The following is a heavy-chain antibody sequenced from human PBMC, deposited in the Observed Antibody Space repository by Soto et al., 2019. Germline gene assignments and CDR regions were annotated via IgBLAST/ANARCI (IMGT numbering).Heavy chain of an antibody. V-gene: IGHV1-8*01. D-gene: IGHD5-18*01. CDR3: ARTRGYDYYYYYMDV. CDR2: MNPNSGNT. J-gene: IGHJ6*03. CDR1: GYTFTSYD. Sequence: ASVKVSCKASGYTFTSYDINWVRQATGQGLEWMGWMNPNSGNTGYAQKLQGRVTMTRNTSISTAYMELSSLRSEDTAVYYCARTRGYDYYYYYMDVRGKGTTVTVSS.